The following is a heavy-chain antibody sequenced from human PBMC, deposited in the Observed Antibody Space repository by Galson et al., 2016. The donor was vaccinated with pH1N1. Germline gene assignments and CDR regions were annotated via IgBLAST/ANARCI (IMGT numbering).Heavy chain of an antibody. Sequence: SLRLSCAASGFGFSSYAMHWVRQAPGQGLEWVAFISLDSSNKDYVDSVRGRFTVSRDNSKNTLFLQMNSLRAEDTAIYYCARDSSLWSAELELFDYWGQGTLVTVSS. CDR1: GFGFSSYA. D-gene: IGHD3-3*01. CDR2: ISLDSSNK. J-gene: IGHJ4*02. V-gene: IGHV3-30*04. CDR3: ARDSSLWSAELELFDY.